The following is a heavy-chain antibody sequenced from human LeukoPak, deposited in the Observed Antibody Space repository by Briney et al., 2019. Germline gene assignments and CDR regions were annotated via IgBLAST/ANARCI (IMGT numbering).Heavy chain of an antibody. CDR1: GFTFSSYW. V-gene: IGHV3-74*01. Sequence: GGSLRLSCAASGFTFSSYWMHWVRQAPGKGLVWVSRINTDGSSTSYADSVKGRFTISRDNAKNTLYLQMNSLRAEDTAVYYCARVGGGPPIVVMAGFDYWGQGMLVTVSS. CDR2: INTDGSST. CDR3: ARVGGGPPIVVMAGFDY. J-gene: IGHJ4*02. D-gene: IGHD6-19*01.